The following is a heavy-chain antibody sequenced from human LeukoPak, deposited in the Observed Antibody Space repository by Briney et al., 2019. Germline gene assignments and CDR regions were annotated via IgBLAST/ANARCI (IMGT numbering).Heavy chain of an antibody. Sequence: GGSLRLSCAASGFTVSSNYMSWVRQAPGKGLEWVSVIDSGGSTYYADSVKGRFTISRDNSKNTLYLQMKSLRAEDTAVYYCARGRGYYDRSGDYFFDYWGQGTLVTVSS. CDR3: ARGRGYYDRSGDYFFDY. V-gene: IGHV3-66*01. D-gene: IGHD3-22*01. J-gene: IGHJ4*02. CDR2: IDSGGST. CDR1: GFTVSSNY.